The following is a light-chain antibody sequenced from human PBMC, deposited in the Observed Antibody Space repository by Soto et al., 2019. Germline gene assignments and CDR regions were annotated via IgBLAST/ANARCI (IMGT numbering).Light chain of an antibody. CDR2: AAS. Sequence: AIQMTQFPSSLSASVGDRVTITCRASQDIRSDLGWYQQRPGKAPKLLIYAASSLQSGVPSRFSGSGSGTEFTLTISSLQPEDFGTYYCLQDFNYPLTFGGGTKVEI. CDR3: LQDFNYPLT. V-gene: IGKV1-6*01. CDR1: QDIRSD. J-gene: IGKJ4*01.